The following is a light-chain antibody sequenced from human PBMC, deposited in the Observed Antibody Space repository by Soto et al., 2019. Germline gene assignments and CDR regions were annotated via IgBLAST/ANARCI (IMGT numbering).Light chain of an antibody. J-gene: IGLJ1*01. V-gene: IGLV2-8*01. CDR3: SSYVASNNLRV. CDR1: SSDFGAYKY. Sequence: QSVLTQPPSASASPGQSVSISCTGTSSDFGAYKYVSWYQQHPGKAPKLIIYGVNQRPSGVPDRFSGSKSGNTASLTVSGLQAEDEADYYCSSYVASNNLRVFGTGTKVTVL. CDR2: GVN.